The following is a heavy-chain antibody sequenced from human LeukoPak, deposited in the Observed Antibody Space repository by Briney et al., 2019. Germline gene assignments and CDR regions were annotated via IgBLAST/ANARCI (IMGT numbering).Heavy chain of an antibody. CDR3: ARFIAVAGSYFDY. J-gene: IGHJ4*02. CDR2: IYPGDSDT. D-gene: IGHD6-19*01. V-gene: IGHV5-51*01. CDR1: GYKLTNNW. Sequence: GESLKISCKISGYKLTNNWIGWVRQMPGKGLEWMGIIYPGDSDTRYSPSFQGQVTISADKSISTAYLQWSSLKASDTAMYYCARFIAVAGSYFDYWGQGTLVTVSS.